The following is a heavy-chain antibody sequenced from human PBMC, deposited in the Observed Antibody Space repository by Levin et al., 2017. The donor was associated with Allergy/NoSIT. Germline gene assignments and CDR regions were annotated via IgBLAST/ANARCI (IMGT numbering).Heavy chain of an antibody. CDR1: GISISTSCW. CDR3: ARAARGDIFTGYYKNYFQY. V-gene: IGHV4-4*02. D-gene: IGHD3-9*01. Sequence: SETLSLTCIVSGISISTSCWWSWVRQAPGKGLEWIGDIYHGGSTKYNPSLNSRVTISVDKSKNEFSLKVNSVTAADTAVYYCARAARGDIFTGYYKNYFQYGGKGTLVTVSS. CDR2: IYHGGST. J-gene: IGHJ1*01.